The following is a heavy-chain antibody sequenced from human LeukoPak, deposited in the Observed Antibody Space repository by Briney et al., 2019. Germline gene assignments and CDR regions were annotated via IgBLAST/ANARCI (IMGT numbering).Heavy chain of an antibody. D-gene: IGHD1-26*01. J-gene: IGHJ4*02. CDR3: ARDLVGAQSRDY. CDR2: INPSGGST. CDR1: GYTFTSYY. V-gene: IGHV1-46*03. Sequence: GASVKVSCKASGYTFTSYYMHWVRQAPGQGLEWMRIINPSGGSTSYAQKFQGRVTMTRDTSTSTVYMELSSLRSEDTAVYYYARDLVGAQSRDYWGQGTLVTVSS.